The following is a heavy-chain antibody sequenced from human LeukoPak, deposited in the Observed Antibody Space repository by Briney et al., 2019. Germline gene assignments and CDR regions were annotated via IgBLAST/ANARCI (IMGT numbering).Heavy chain of an antibody. D-gene: IGHD7-27*01. CDR3: ARATPTNWDFDY. CDR1: GFTFTSYS. J-gene: IGHJ4*02. Sequence: GGSLRLSCAASGFTFTSYSMSWVRQAPGKGLEWVANIKQDGSEKYYVGSVTGRFTISRDNAKNSLYLQMNSLRAEDTAAYYCARATPTNWDFDYWGQGTLVTVSS. CDR2: IKQDGSEK. V-gene: IGHV3-7*01.